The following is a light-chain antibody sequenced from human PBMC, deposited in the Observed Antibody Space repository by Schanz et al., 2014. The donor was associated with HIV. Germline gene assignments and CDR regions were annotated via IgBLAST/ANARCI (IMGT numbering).Light chain of an antibody. CDR1: QSLGGSQ. CDR2: GAS. CDR3: QQSGDSGGT. Sequence: ETVLTQSPGSLSLSPGERATLSCRASQSLGGSQLAWYQHKPGQAPRLLIYGASNRATGIPDRFSGGGSGTDFTLTISRLEPEDFAVYYCQQSGDSGGTFGGGTKVPI. V-gene: IGKV3-20*01. J-gene: IGKJ4*01.